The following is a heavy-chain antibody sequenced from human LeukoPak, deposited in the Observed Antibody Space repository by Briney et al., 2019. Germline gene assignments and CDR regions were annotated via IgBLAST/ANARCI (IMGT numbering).Heavy chain of an antibody. D-gene: IGHD3-22*01. V-gene: IGHV4-4*02. J-gene: IGHJ5*02. CDR3: ASTYYYDSSGYSVDLNWFDP. CDR2: IYHSGST. CDR1: GFTFISYAM. Sequence: GSLRLSCAASGFTFISYAMSWVRQPPGKGLEWIGEIYHSGSTNYNPSLKSRVTISVDKSKNQFSLKLSSVTAADTAVYYCASTYYYDSSGYSVDLNWFDPWGQGTLVTVSS.